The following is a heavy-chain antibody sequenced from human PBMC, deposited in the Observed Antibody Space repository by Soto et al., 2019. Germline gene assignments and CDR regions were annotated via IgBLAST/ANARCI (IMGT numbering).Heavy chain of an antibody. J-gene: IGHJ4*02. CDR1: GGSFSGYY. D-gene: IGHD3-22*01. CDR3: ARWGGYSSGYYAFDY. CDR2: INHSGST. V-gene: IGHV4-34*01. Sequence: PSETLSLTCAVYGGSFSGYYWSWIRQPPGKGLEWIGEINHSGSTNYNPSLKSRVTISVDTSKNQFSLKLSSVTAADTAVYYCARWGGYSSGYYAFDYWGQGTLVTVSS.